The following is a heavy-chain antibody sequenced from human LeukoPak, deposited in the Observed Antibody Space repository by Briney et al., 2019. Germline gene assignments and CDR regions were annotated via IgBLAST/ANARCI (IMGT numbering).Heavy chain of an antibody. Sequence: ASVKVSCKVSGYTLTELSMHWVRQAPGKGLEWMGGFDPEDGETIYAQKFQGRVTMTEDTSTDTAYMELSSLRSEDTAVYYCATDLIVGATTNYYYYGMDVWGQGTTVTVSS. CDR1: GYTLTELS. J-gene: IGHJ6*02. CDR2: FDPEDGET. D-gene: IGHD1-26*01. V-gene: IGHV1-24*01. CDR3: ATDLIVGATTNYYYYGMDV.